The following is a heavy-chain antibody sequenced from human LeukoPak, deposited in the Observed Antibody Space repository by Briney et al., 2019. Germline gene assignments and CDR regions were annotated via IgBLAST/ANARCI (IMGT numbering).Heavy chain of an antibody. J-gene: IGHJ4*02. CDR3: AKDAYSSGWLHYFDY. Sequence: GSLRLSCAASGFTFSSYAMSWVRQAPGKGLEWVSAISGSGGSTYYADSVKGRLTISRDNSKNTLYLQMNSLRAEDTAVYYCAKDAYSSGWLHYFDYWGQGTLVTVSS. CDR1: GFTFSSYA. V-gene: IGHV3-23*01. D-gene: IGHD6-19*01. CDR2: ISGSGGST.